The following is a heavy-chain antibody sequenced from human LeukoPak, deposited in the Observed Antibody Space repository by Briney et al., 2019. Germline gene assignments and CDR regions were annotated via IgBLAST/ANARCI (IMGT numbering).Heavy chain of an antibody. V-gene: IGHV5-51*01. CDR2: IYPGDSDT. CDR3: ARQPPGIAAAGLEDAFDI. J-gene: IGHJ3*02. D-gene: IGHD6-13*01. Sequence: HGESLKIPCKGSGYSFTSYWIGWVRQMPGKGLEGMGIIYPGDSDTRYSPSFQGQVTISADKSISTAYLQWSSLKASDTAMYYCARQPPGIAAAGLEDAFDIWGQGTMVTVSS. CDR1: GYSFTSYW.